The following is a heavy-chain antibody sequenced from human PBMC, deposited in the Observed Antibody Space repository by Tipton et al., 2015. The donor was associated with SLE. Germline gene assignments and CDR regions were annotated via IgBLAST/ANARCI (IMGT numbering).Heavy chain of an antibody. CDR3: ARAVGCGADCRRYYVYMDV. D-gene: IGHD2-21*01. Sequence: SLRLSCVASGFIFSSYEMNWVRQAPGKGLEWVSYISGSGGSTHYADSVKGRFTISRDNARKSLYLQMNSLGAEDTSVYYCARAVGCGADCRRYYVYMDVWGKGTTVTVSS. J-gene: IGHJ6*03. CDR1: GFIFSSYE. V-gene: IGHV3-48*03. CDR2: ISGSGGST.